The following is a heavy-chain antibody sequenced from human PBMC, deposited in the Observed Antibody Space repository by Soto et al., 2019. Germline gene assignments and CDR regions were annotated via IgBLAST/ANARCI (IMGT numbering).Heavy chain of an antibody. Sequence: SETLSLTCAVYGGSFSGYYWSWIRQPPGKGLEWIGEINHSGSTNYNPSLKSRVTISVDTSKNTLYLQMNSLRAEDTAVYYCAKDPEAGLRLGELSFDYWGQGTLVTVSS. CDR3: AKDPEAGLRLGELSFDY. CDR1: GGSFSGYY. V-gene: IGHV4-34*01. J-gene: IGHJ4*02. D-gene: IGHD3-16*02. CDR2: INHSGST.